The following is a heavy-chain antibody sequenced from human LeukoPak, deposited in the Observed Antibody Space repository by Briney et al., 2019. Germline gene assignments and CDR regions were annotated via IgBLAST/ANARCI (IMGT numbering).Heavy chain of an antibody. V-gene: IGHV4-34*01. CDR1: GGSFSGYY. CDR2: INHSGST. J-gene: IGHJ5*02. Sequence: KPSETLSLTCAVYGGSFSGYYWSWIRQPPGKGLEWIGEINHSGSTNYNPSLKSRVTISVDTSKNQFSLKLSSVTAADTAVYYCARGWYSGSYPNWFDPWGQGTLVTVSS. CDR3: ARGWYSGSYPNWFDP. D-gene: IGHD1-26*01.